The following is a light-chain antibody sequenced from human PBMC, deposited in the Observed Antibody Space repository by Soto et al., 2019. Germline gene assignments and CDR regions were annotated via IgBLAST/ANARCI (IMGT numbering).Light chain of an antibody. Sequence: DIQMTQSPSSVSASVGDTVTITCRASQDISSWVAWYQQKPGKAPKLLISAASSLQSGVPTRFSGRGSGTDFTLIISGLHPEDFATYFCQQGDSFPFTFGGGTKVEIK. CDR1: QDISSW. CDR2: AAS. CDR3: QQGDSFPFT. J-gene: IGKJ4*01. V-gene: IGKV1-12*01.